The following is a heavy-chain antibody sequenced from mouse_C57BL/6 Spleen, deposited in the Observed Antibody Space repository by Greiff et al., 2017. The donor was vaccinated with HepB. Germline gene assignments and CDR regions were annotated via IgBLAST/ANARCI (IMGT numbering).Heavy chain of an antibody. D-gene: IGHD2-4*01. Sequence: QVQLKQSGAELVKPGASVKISCKASGYAFSSYWMNWVKQRPGKGLEWIGQIYPGDGDTNYNGKFKGKATLTADKSSSTAYMQLSSLTSEDSAVYFCARGITTGYYYAMDYWGQGTSVTVSS. CDR2: IYPGDGDT. CDR1: GYAFSSYW. J-gene: IGHJ4*01. CDR3: ARGITTGYYYAMDY. V-gene: IGHV1-80*01.